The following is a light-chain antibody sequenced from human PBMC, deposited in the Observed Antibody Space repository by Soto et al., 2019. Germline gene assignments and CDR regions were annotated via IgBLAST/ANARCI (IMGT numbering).Light chain of an antibody. CDR1: QSVNSY. J-gene: IGKJ4*01. CDR2: DAS. V-gene: IGKV3-11*01. CDR3: QQRYNWPLT. Sequence: EIVLTQSPGTLSLSPGERATLSCRASQSVNSYIAWYQQKAGQAPRLLIYDASNSATGIPARFSGSGSGTDFTLAISSLEPEDFAIYYCQQRYNWPLTFGGGTKVEIK.